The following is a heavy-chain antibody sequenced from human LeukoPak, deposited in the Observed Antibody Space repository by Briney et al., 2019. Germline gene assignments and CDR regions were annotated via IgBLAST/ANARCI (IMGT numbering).Heavy chain of an antibody. CDR1: GFTFNNYA. D-gene: IGHD6-13*01. J-gene: IGHJ6*02. Sequence: GGSLRLSCAASGFTFNNYAMSSVRRAPGKGLEWGSAISGSGGATYYADSVKGRFTISRDNSKNTLFLHMNSLRVEDTAVYYCAKAPAAATKYYYGMDVWGQGTTVTVSS. V-gene: IGHV3-23*01. CDR2: ISGSGGAT. CDR3: AKAPAAATKYYYGMDV.